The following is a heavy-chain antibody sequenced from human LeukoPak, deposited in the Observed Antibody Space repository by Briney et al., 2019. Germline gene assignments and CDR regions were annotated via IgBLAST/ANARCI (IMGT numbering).Heavy chain of an antibody. CDR3: ARGFLYGRPRTFDI. Sequence: PSETLSLTCAVYGGSFSGYYWSWIRQPPGKGLEWIGEINHSGSTNYNPSLKSRVTISVDTSKNQFSLKLSSVTAADTAVYYCARGFLYGRPRTFDIWGQGPMVTVSS. J-gene: IGHJ3*02. CDR1: GGSFSGYY. D-gene: IGHD4-17*01. CDR2: INHSGST. V-gene: IGHV4-34*01.